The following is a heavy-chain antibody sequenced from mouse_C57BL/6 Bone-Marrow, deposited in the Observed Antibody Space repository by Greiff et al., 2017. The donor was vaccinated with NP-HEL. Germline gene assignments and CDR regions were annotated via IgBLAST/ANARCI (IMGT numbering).Heavy chain of an antibody. CDR1: GYSITSGYY. Sequence: VQLKESGPGLVKPSQSLSLTCSVTGYSITSGYYWNWIRQFPGNKLEWMGYISYDGSNNYNPSLKNRISITRDTSKNQFFLKLNSVTTEDTATYYCASYYDYDDGVAYWGQGTLVTVSA. CDR3: ASYYDYDDGVAY. CDR2: ISYDGSN. J-gene: IGHJ3*01. V-gene: IGHV3-6*01. D-gene: IGHD2-4*01.